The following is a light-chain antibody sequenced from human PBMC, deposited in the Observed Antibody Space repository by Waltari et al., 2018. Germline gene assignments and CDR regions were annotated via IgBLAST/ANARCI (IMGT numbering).Light chain of an antibody. CDR1: QTISSS. CDR2: AAS. Sequence: DIHLTQSPSSLSASVGDRVTITCRASQTISSSLNWYQQKPGKAPNLLIYAASTLQSGVPSRFSGSGSGTDFTLTISSLQPDDLATYYCQQSHSTPTFGQGTKVEVK. V-gene: IGKV1-39*01. J-gene: IGKJ1*01. CDR3: QQSHSTPT.